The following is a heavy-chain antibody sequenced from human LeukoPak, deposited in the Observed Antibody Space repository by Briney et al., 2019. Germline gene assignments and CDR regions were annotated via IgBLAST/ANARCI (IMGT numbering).Heavy chain of an antibody. CDR1: GFTFSSYW. D-gene: IGHD3-10*01. Sequence: GGSLRLSCAASGFTFSSYWIAWVRQMPGKGLEWMGIIFPGDSDPKYSPSFQGQVTISADKSISTAYLQWSSLKASDTAIYYCAREFGSGSYYNLGYWGQGTLVTVSS. J-gene: IGHJ4*02. CDR2: IFPGDSDP. V-gene: IGHV5-51*01. CDR3: AREFGSGSYYNLGY.